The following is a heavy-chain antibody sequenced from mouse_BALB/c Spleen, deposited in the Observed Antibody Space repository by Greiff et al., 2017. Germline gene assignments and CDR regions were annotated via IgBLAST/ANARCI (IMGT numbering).Heavy chain of an antibody. CDR2: IDPANGNT. CDR3: ASYYDYDDYYAMDY. V-gene: IGHV14-3*02. J-gene: IGHJ4*01. Sequence: VQLKQSGAELVKPGASVKLSCTASGFNIKDTYMHWVKQRPEQGLEWIGRIDPANGNTKYDPKFQGKATITADTSSNTAYLQLSSLTSEDTAVYYCASYYDYDDYYAMDYWGQGTSVTVSS. D-gene: IGHD2-4*01. CDR1: GFNIKDTY.